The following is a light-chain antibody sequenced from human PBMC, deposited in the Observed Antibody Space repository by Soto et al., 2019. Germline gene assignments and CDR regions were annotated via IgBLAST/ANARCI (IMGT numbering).Light chain of an antibody. Sequence: QSVLTQPPSASVTPGQRVTISCSRSSSNMGRNTVNWYQQFPGTAPKLLIYSNNQRPSGVPDRFSGSKSGTSGSLAISGLQSEDEADYYCAAWDDRLNGIVFGGETKLTVL. CDR1: SSNMGRNT. J-gene: IGLJ2*01. CDR3: AAWDDRLNGIV. CDR2: SNN. V-gene: IGLV1-44*01.